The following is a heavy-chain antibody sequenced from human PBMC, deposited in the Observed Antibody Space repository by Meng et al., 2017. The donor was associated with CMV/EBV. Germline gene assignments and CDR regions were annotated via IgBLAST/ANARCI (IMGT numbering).Heavy chain of an antibody. CDR1: GYTFTGYY. Sequence: QVRLVQSGAEVKKPGASVKVCCNASGYTFTGYYMHWVRQAPGQGLEWMGWINPNSGGTNYAQKFQGRVTMTRDTSISTAYMELSRLRSDDTAVYYCARFMSSSWDHYFDYWGQGTLVTVSS. CDR2: INPNSGGT. J-gene: IGHJ4*02. D-gene: IGHD6-13*01. CDR3: ARFMSSSWDHYFDY. V-gene: IGHV1-2*02.